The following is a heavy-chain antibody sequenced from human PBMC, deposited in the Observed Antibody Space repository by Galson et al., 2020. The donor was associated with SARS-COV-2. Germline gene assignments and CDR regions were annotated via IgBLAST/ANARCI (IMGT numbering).Heavy chain of an antibody. D-gene: IGHD3-22*01. CDR1: GFTFSSYA. CDR2: ISYDGSNK. Sequence: GESLKISCAASGFTFSSYAMHWVRQAPGKGLEWVAVISYDGSNKYYADSVKGRFTISRDNSKNTLYLQMNSLRAEDTAVYYCASERYYYDSSGYGCFDYWGQGTLVTVSS. CDR3: ASERYYYDSSGYGCFDY. J-gene: IGHJ4*02. V-gene: IGHV3-30-3*01.